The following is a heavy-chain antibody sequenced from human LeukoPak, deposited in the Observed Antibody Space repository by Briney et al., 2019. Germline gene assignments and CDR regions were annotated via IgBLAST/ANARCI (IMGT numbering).Heavy chain of an antibody. V-gene: IGHV3-53*01. J-gene: IGHJ6*02. Sequence: GGSLRLSCAASRFTVSSNYMNWVRQAPGKGLEWVSVIYSGGSTYYADSVKGRFTISRDNSKNTLYLQMNSLRAEDTAVYYCARDQEGYSGYDVYGMDVWGQGTTVTVSS. CDR2: IYSGGST. CDR1: RFTVSSNY. D-gene: IGHD5-12*01. CDR3: ARDQEGYSGYDVYGMDV.